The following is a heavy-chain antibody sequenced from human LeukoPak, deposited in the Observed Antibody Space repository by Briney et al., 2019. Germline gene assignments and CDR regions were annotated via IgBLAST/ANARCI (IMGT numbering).Heavy chain of an antibody. CDR3: ANWKTRPDYFYAVDV. CDR1: GLTFSSYV. CDR2: IRGSGGKT. V-gene: IGHV3-23*01. Sequence: GGSLRLSCAASGLTFSSYVMSWARQAPGKGLEWVSAIRGSGGKTYYADSVKGRFTISRDNSKNTLYLQMNSLRADDTAVYFCANWKTRPDYFYAVDVWGQGTTVTVSS. J-gene: IGHJ6*02. D-gene: IGHD1-1*01.